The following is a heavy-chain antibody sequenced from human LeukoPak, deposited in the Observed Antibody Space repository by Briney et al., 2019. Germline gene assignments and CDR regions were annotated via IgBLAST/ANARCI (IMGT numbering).Heavy chain of an antibody. CDR3: AADDMVAFK. V-gene: IGHV1-58*02. D-gene: IGHD5-12*01. J-gene: IGHJ4*02. CDR1: GFTFSNSA. CDR2: IVVGSGNT. Sequence: SVKVSCMASGFTFSNSAMQWVRQAREQRLEWIGWIVVGSGNTNYAQKFQKRVTITRDMSTSTAYMELSSLRSEDTAIYYCAADDMVAFKWGQGTLVTVSS.